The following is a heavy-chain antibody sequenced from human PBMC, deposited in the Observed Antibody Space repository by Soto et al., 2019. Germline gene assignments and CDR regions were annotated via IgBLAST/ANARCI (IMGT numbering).Heavy chain of an antibody. V-gene: IGHV3-23*01. CDR2: ISGSGGST. J-gene: IGHJ4*02. CDR1: GFTFSSYA. CDR3: AKDQDYDILTGYYSFDY. D-gene: IGHD3-9*01. Sequence: GGSLRLSCAASGFTFSSYAMSWVRQAPGKGLEWVSAISGSGGSTYYADSVKGRFTISRDNSKNTLYLQMNSLRAEDTAVYYCAKDQDYDILTGYYSFDYWGQGTLVTAPQ.